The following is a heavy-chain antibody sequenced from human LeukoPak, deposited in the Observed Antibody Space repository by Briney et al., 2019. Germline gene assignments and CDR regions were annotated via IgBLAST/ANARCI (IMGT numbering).Heavy chain of an antibody. CDR1: GGSISSNNW. Sequence: SGTLSLTCAVSGGSISSNNWWSWVRQPPGKGLEWIGEIYHSGSTNYNPSLKSRVTMSVDTSKNQFSLKLRSVTAADTAVYYCARSAPYYDFWTGYYDALYYMDVWGKGTTVTVSS. D-gene: IGHD3-3*01. J-gene: IGHJ6*03. CDR3: ARSAPYYDFWTGYYDALYYMDV. CDR2: IYHSGST. V-gene: IGHV4-4*02.